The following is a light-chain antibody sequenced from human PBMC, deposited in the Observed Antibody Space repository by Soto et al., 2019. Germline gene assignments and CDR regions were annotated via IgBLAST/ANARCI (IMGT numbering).Light chain of an antibody. CDR1: SSNIGNNF. CDR3: GTWDSSLSTVV. Sequence: QSVLTQPPSVSAAPGEKVTISCSGSSSNIGNNFVSWYQQLPGTAPRLLIFDNDKRPSGIPDRFSGSRSGTSATLGITGLQTGDEADYYCGTWDSSLSTVVVGGGTKL. CDR2: DND. J-gene: IGLJ2*01. V-gene: IGLV1-51*01.